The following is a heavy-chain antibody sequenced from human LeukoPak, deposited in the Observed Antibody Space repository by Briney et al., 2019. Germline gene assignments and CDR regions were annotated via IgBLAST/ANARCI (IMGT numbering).Heavy chain of an antibody. V-gene: IGHV3-7*03. D-gene: IGHD3-22*01. CDR1: GFTFSEYW. CDR2: IKREGSEK. J-gene: IGHJ4*02. CDR3: ARGGEFYYDSSGYSEDF. Sequence: GGSLRLSCVVSGFTFSEYWMRWVRQAPGKGREWVANIKREGSEKYYVDYVRGRFTISRHNAKNSVYLQMNSLRAEDTAVYYCARGGEFYYDSSGYSEDFWGRGTLVTVSS.